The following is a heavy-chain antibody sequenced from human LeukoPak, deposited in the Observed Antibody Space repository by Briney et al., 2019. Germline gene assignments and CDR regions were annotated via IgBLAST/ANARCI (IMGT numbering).Heavy chain of an antibody. Sequence: ASVKVSCKASGGTFSSYAISWVRQAPGQGLEWMGRIIPILGIANYAQKLQGRVTITADKSTSTAYMELSSLRSEDTAVYYCARERRVRYYFDYWGQGTLVTVSS. CDR3: ARERRVRYYFDY. CDR2: IIPILGIA. CDR1: GGTFSSYA. V-gene: IGHV1-69*04. J-gene: IGHJ4*02.